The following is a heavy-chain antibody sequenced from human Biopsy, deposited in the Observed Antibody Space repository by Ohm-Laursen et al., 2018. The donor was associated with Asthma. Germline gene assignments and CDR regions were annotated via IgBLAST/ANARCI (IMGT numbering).Heavy chain of an antibody. CDR3: ARDQGDSKFDY. V-gene: IGHV4-59*01. Sequence: GTLSLTCTFSGGSINSDYWSWIRQPPGKGLEWIGLSSYSGFRKYNPSLKSRVTISVDTSKNQLSLNLTSVIAADTAVYYWARDQGDSKFDYWGQGILVTVSS. D-gene: IGHD3-16*01. CDR2: SSYSGFR. J-gene: IGHJ4*02. CDR1: GGSINSDY.